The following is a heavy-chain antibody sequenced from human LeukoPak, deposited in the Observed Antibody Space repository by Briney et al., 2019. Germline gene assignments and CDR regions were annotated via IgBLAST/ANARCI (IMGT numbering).Heavy chain of an antibody. V-gene: IGHV4-34*01. CDR3: ARGGGYRTYYDILTGYCFDY. CDR2: INHSGST. D-gene: IGHD3-9*01. J-gene: IGHJ4*02. CDR1: GGSFSGYY. Sequence: SETLSLTCAVYGGSFSGYYWSWIRQPPGKGLEWIGEINHSGSTNYNPSLKSRVTISVDTSKNQFSLKLSSVTAADTAVYYCARGGGYRTYYDILTGYCFDYWGQRTLVTVSS.